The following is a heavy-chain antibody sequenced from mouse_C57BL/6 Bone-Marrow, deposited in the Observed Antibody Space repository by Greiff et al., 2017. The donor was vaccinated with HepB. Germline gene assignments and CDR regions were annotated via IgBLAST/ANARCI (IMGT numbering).Heavy chain of an antibody. CDR3: AREGLPFWFAY. V-gene: IGHV5-12*01. CDR2: ISNGGGST. D-gene: IGHD2-4*01. CDR1: GFTFSDYY. J-gene: IGHJ3*01. Sequence: EVKVVESGGGLVQPGGSLKLSCAASGFTFSDYYMYWVRQTPEKRLEWVAYISNGGGSTYYPDTVKGRFTISRDNAKNTLYLQMSRLKSEDTAMYYCAREGLPFWFAYWGQGTLVTVSA.